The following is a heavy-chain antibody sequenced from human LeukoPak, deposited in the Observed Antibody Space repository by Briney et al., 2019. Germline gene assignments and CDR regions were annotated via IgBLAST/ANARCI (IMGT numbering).Heavy chain of an antibody. CDR3: ARATRNTGYYFYFDY. D-gene: IGHD3-9*01. J-gene: IGHJ4*02. CDR1: GGSISSYY. CDR2: IYYSGST. V-gene: IGHV4-59*01. Sequence: PSETLSLTCTASGGSISSYYWSWIRQPPGKGLEWIGYIYYSGSTNYNPSLKSRVTISVDTSKNQFSLKLSSVTAADTAIYYCARATRNTGYYFYFDYWGQGTLVTVSS.